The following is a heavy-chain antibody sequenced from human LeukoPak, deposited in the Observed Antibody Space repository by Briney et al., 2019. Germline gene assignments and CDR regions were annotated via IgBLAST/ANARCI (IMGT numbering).Heavy chain of an antibody. CDR3: ARDSSSWAFDY. Sequence: GSLRLSCAASGFTFSSYWMSWVRQAPGKGLEWVANIKQDGSEKHYVDFVKGRFTISRDNAKNSLYLQMNSLRAEDTAVYYCARDSSSWAFDYWGQGTLVTVSS. J-gene: IGHJ4*02. V-gene: IGHV3-7*01. CDR1: GFTFSSYW. D-gene: IGHD6-13*01. CDR2: IKQDGSEK.